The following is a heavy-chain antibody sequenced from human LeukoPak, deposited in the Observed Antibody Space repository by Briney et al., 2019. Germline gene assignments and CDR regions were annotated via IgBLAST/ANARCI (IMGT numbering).Heavy chain of an antibody. CDR1: GYTFTAYY. J-gene: IGHJ5*01. CDR3: ARVSGTTSFGNYWFDS. CDR2: INPNSGAT. Sequence: ASVKVSCKASGYTFTAYYIHWVRQAPGQGVEWMGWINPNSGATNHAQNFQARVAMTRDTSISTAYMELSSLRSDDTAVYYCARVSGTTSFGNYWFDSWGRGTLVTVSS. D-gene: IGHD3-10*01. V-gene: IGHV1-2*02.